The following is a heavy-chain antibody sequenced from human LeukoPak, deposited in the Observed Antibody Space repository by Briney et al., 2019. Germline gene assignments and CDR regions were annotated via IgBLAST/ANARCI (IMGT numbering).Heavy chain of an antibody. V-gene: IGHV3-30*03. CDR2: ISHDGNNI. CDR3: AREQSDGFNI. Sequence: GGSLRLSCAASGFTFSSYAIHWVRQAPGKGREWVAVISHDGNNIYYGDSVTGRFTISRDNSKNTLYLKMNSLRAEDTAVYYWAREQSDGFNIWGQGTMVTVSS. D-gene: IGHD5-24*01. CDR1: GFTFSSYA. J-gene: IGHJ3*02.